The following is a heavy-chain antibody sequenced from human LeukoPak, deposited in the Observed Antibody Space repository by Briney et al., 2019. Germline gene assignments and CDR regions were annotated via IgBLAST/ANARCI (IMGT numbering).Heavy chain of an antibody. CDR2: MNPNSGNT. D-gene: IGHD3-16*02. V-gene: IGHV1-8*03. CDR3: ARGSKNRNTFLPYYYHYMDV. J-gene: IGHJ6*03. Sequence: GASVKVSCKASGYTFTSYDINWVRQATGQGLEWMGWMNPNSGNTGYAQKFQGRVTITGNTSISTAYMELSSLRSEDTAVYYCARGSKNRNTFLPYYYHYMDVWGKGTTVTVSS. CDR1: GYTFTSYD.